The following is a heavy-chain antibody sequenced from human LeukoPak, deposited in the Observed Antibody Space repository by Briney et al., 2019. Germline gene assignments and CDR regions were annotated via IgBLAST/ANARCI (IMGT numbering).Heavy chain of an antibody. J-gene: IGHJ6*02. D-gene: IGHD3-22*01. CDR1: GCTFSHFW. V-gene: IGHV3-7*03. CDR2: IKKTGSET. Sequence: GGSLRLSCAASGCTFSHFWMSWVRQAPGKGLEWVAYIKKTGSETYYVDSVKGRFTITRDNTRNSLFLQMYSLRAEDTAVYYCAREGRIEVVISSGGMAVWGQGTTVTVSS. CDR3: AREGRIEVVISSGGMAV.